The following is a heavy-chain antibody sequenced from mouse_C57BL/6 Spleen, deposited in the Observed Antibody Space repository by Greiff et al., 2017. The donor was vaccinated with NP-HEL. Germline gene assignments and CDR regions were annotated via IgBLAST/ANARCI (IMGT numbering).Heavy chain of an antibody. Sequence: EVHLVESGGGLVKPGGSLKLSCAASGFTFSDYGMHWVRQAPEKGLEWVAYISSGSSTIYYADTVKGRFTISRDNAKNTLFLQMTSLRSEDTAMYYCARPYYYGSSYEGYFDVWGTGTTVTVSS. J-gene: IGHJ1*03. CDR3: ARPYYYGSSYEGYFDV. CDR1: GFTFSDYG. CDR2: ISSGSSTI. D-gene: IGHD1-1*01. V-gene: IGHV5-17*01.